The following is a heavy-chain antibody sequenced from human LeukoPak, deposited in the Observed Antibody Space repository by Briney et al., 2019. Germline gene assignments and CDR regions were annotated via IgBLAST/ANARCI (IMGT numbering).Heavy chain of an antibody. D-gene: IGHD5-12*01. V-gene: IGHV3-30*03. CDR1: GFTFSSYG. Sequence: PGRSLRLSCAASGFTFSSYGMHWVRQAPGKGLEWVAVISYDGSNTYYADSVKGRFTISRDNSKNTLYLQMNSLRAEDTAVYYCARAERGGYSGYDYGMDLWGKGTTVTVSS. J-gene: IGHJ6*04. CDR2: ISYDGSNT. CDR3: ARAERGGYSGYDYGMDL.